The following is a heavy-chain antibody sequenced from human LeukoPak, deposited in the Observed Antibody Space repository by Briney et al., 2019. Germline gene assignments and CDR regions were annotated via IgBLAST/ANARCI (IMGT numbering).Heavy chain of an antibody. V-gene: IGHV3-33*01. CDR1: GSTFSSYG. CDR2: IWYDGSNK. J-gene: IGHJ4*02. D-gene: IGHD6-19*01. Sequence: GRSLRLSCAASGSTFSSYGMHWVRQAPGKGLEGVAVIWYDGSNKYYADSVKGRFTISRDNSKNTLYLQMNSLRAEDTAVYYCARSASSGWYYFDYWGQGTLVTVSS. CDR3: ARSASSGWYYFDY.